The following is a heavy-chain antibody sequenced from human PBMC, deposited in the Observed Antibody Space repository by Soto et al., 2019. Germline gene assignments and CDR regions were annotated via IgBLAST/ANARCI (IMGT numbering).Heavy chain of an antibody. D-gene: IGHD3-9*01. V-gene: IGHV1-69*06. Sequence: RASVKVSCKASGGTFSSYAISWVRQAPGQGLEWMGGIIPIFGTANYAQKFQGRVTITADKSTSTAYMELSSLRSEDTAVYYCARGQDYDILTGYNWFDPWGQGTLVTVSS. CDR1: GGTFSSYA. CDR3: ARGQDYDILTGYNWFDP. J-gene: IGHJ5*02. CDR2: IIPIFGTA.